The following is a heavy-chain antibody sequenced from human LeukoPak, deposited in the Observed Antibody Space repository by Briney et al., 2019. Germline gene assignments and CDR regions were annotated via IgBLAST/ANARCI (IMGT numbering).Heavy chain of an antibody. Sequence: SETLSLTRTVSGGSISSSNYYWDWIRQPPGTGLEWIGSICYSGSTYYNPSLKSRVTISVDTSKNQFSLKLSSVTAADTAVYYCARRTAAGRGDWGQGTLVAVSS. V-gene: IGHV4-39*01. J-gene: IGHJ4*02. CDR3: ARRTAAGRGD. CDR1: GGSISSSNYY. CDR2: ICYSGST. D-gene: IGHD6-13*01.